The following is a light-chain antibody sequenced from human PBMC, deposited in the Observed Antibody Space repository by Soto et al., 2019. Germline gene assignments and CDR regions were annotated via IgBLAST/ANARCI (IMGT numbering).Light chain of an antibody. CDR2: DVS. CDR3: SSYTSSSSYV. V-gene: IGLV2-14*03. Sequence: QSALTQPASVSGSPGKSITISCTGTSSDVGGYNYVSWYQQHPGKAPKVMIYDVSNRPSGVPNRFSGSKSGNTASLTISGLQAEDEADYYCSSYTSSSSYVFGTGTKVTVL. CDR1: SSDVGGYNY. J-gene: IGLJ1*01.